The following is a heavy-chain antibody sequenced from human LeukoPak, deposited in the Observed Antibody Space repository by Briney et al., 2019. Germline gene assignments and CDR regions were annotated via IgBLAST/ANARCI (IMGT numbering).Heavy chain of an antibody. CDR1: GFTFSSYA. CDR2: ISGSGGST. V-gene: IGHV3-23*01. J-gene: IGHJ6*02. Sequence: GGSLRLSCAASGFTFSSYAMSWVRQAPGKGLEWVSAISGSGGSTYYADSVKGRFTISRDTSKNTLYLQMNSLRAEDTAVYYCAKQLERLVYYYGMDVWGQGTTVTVSS. CDR3: AKQLERLVYYYGMDV. D-gene: IGHD1-1*01.